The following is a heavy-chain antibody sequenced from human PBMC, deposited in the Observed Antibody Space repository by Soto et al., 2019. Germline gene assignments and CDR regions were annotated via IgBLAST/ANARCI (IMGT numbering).Heavy chain of an antibody. D-gene: IGHD2-21*01. J-gene: IGHJ6*02. Sequence: QVQLQESGPGLVKPSRTLSLTCTVSGGSIGSGGYYWSWIRQHPGKGLEWIGYIYYSGSTYYNPSLKSRVTISVDTSKNQFALKLSSVTAADTAVYYCAASCVGCGGFNYYGMDVWGQGTTVTVSS. CDR2: IYYSGST. CDR1: GGSIGSGGYY. CDR3: AASCVGCGGFNYYGMDV. V-gene: IGHV4-31*03.